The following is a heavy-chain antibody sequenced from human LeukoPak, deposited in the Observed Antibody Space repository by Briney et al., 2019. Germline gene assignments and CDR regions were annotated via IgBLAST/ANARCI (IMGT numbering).Heavy chain of an antibody. CDR1: GFSFSRYS. CDR3: ARDNFDSSDYPQTYYYYYMDV. J-gene: IGHJ6*03. Sequence: GGSLRLSCAASGFSFSRYSMNWVRQAPGKGLEWVASISSTSTFIYSADSVKGRFTISRDTAKNSLFLQMNSLRAEDAAIYYCARDNFDSSDYPQTYYYYYMDVWGKGTTVTVSS. D-gene: IGHD3-22*01. V-gene: IGHV3-21*01. CDR2: ISSTSTFI.